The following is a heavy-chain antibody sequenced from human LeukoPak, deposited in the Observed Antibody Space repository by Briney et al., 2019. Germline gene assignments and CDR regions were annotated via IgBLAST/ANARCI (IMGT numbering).Heavy chain of an antibody. J-gene: IGHJ4*02. CDR3: ARSRYDSSGYYGIIGN. D-gene: IGHD3-22*01. V-gene: IGHV3-21*01. Sequence: PGGSLRLSCAASGFTFSTYNMNWVRQAPGKGLEWVSSISGSSSYIYYADSVKGRFTISRDNSKNTLYLQMNSLRAEDAAVYYCARSRYDSSGYYGIIGNWGQGTLVTVSS. CDR2: ISGSSSYI. CDR1: GFTFSTYN.